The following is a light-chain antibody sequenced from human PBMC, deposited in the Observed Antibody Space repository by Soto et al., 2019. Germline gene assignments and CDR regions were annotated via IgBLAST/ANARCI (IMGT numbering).Light chain of an antibody. J-gene: IGLJ1*01. CDR2: DVS. Sequence: QSVLTQPASVSGSPGQSITISCTGTSSDVGGYNYVSWYQQHPGKAPKLVIYDVSNRPSGVSNRFSGSKSGDTASLTISGLQAEVEADYYCSSYISSSTLYVFVTGTKVTVL. CDR1: SSDVGGYNY. CDR3: SSYISSSTLYV. V-gene: IGLV2-14*01.